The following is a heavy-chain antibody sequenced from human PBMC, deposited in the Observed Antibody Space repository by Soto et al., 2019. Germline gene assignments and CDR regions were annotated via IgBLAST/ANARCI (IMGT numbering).Heavy chain of an antibody. V-gene: IGHV2-5*02. D-gene: IGHD6-13*01. J-gene: IGHJ4*02. CDR1: GFSFSTSAVG. CDR3: AHVYWAASGTRYYFDY. CDR2: IYWDDDK. Sequence: QITLKESGPPLVKPTQTLTLTCTFSGFSFSTSAVGVGWIRQPPGKALEWLALIYWDDDKRYSPSLKSRLTITKDTSRNQVVGTMTNMDPVDTATYYCAHVYWAASGTRYYFDYWGQGTLVTVSS.